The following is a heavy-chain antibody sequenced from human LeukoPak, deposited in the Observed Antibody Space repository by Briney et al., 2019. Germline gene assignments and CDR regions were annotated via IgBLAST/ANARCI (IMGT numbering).Heavy chain of an antibody. J-gene: IGHJ4*02. V-gene: IGHV4-59*01. Sequence: SGTLSLTCTVSGGSISSYYWSWIRQPPGKGLEWIGYIYYSGSTNYNPSLKSRVTISVDTSKNQFSLKLSSVTAADMAVYYCATPIPTDYYDSSGHWGQGTLVTVSS. CDR2: IYYSGST. CDR1: GGSISSYY. CDR3: ATPIPTDYYDSSGH. D-gene: IGHD3-22*01.